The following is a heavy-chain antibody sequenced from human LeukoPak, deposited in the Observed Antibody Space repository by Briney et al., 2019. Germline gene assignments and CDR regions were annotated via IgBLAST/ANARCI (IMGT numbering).Heavy chain of an antibody. CDR3: ARDRLHYGEYEKTLDY. D-gene: IGHD4-17*01. CDR1: GFTFGDYA. CDR2: ITYSSSTI. Sequence: GGSLRLSCTASGFTFGDYAMTWVRQAPGKGLEWVSYITYSSSTIYYADSVKGRFTISRDNAKNSLYLQMNSLRVDDTAMYYCARDRLHYGEYEKTLDYWGQGTLVTVSS. V-gene: IGHV3-48*01. J-gene: IGHJ4*02.